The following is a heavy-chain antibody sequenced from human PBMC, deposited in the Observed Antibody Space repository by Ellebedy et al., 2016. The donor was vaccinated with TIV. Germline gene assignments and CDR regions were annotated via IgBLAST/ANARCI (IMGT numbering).Heavy chain of an antibody. Sequence: GESLKISXAASGFTFSSYAMSWVRQAPGKGLEWVSAISGSGGSTYYADSVKGRFTISRDNSKNTLYLQMNSLRAEDTAVYYCAKDGDLDAFDIWGQGTMVTVSS. CDR2: ISGSGGST. CDR3: AKDGDLDAFDI. CDR1: GFTFSSYA. V-gene: IGHV3-23*01. J-gene: IGHJ3*02. D-gene: IGHD3-3*01.